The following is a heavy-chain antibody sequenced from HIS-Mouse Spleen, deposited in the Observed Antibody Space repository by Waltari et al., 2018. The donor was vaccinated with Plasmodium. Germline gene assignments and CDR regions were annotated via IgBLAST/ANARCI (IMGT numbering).Heavy chain of an antibody. D-gene: IGHD1-1*01. J-gene: IGHJ3*02. Sequence: EVQLVESGGVLVQPGGSLRLSCAASGFPFSSYDMHCVRQATGKGLGWVSAIGTAVDTYYPGSVKGRFTISRENAKNSLYLQMNSLRAGDTAVYYCARGRWNHAFDIWGQGTMVTVSS. CDR2: IGTAVDT. CDR3: ARGRWNHAFDI. CDR1: GFPFSSYD. V-gene: IGHV3-13*01.